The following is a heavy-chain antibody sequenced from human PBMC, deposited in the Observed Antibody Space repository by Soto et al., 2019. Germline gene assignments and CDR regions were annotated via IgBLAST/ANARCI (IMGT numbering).Heavy chain of an antibody. Sequence: HPGGSLRLSCAASGFTFSSYGMHGVRQAPGKGLEWVAVISYDGSNKYYADSVKGRFTISRDNSKNTLYLQMNSLRAEDTAVYCCAKPLNLGTRVPQYDYWGQGTLVTVSS. V-gene: IGHV3-30*18. J-gene: IGHJ4*02. D-gene: IGHD1-1*01. CDR2: ISYDGSNK. CDR3: AKPLNLGTRVPQYDY. CDR1: GFTFSSYG.